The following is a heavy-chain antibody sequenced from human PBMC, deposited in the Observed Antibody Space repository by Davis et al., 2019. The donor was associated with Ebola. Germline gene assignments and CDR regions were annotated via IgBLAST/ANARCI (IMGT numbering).Heavy chain of an antibody. J-gene: IGHJ2*01. Sequence: GGSLRLSCAASGFIFSSYVMSWVRQAPGKGLEWVAVIWYDGSNKYYADSVKGRFTISRDNSKNTLYLQMSSLRAEDTAVYYCARDLPGGDWYFDLWGRGTLVTVSS. CDR1: GFIFSSYV. V-gene: IGHV3-33*08. D-gene: IGHD1-14*01. CDR3: ARDLPGGDWYFDL. CDR2: IWYDGSNK.